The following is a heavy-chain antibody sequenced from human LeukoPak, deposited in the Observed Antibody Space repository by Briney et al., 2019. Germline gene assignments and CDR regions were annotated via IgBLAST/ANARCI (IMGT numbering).Heavy chain of an antibody. V-gene: IGHV4-59*01. D-gene: IGHD6-13*01. Sequence: PSETLSLTCTASGGSISRYYWSWIRQPPGKGLEWIGYIYYSGSTNYNPSLKSRVTISVDTSKNQFSLKLSSVTAADTAVYYCARRIAAAGTGWFDPWGQGTLVTVSS. CDR1: GGSISRYY. CDR3: ARRIAAAGTGWFDP. CDR2: IYYSGST. J-gene: IGHJ5*02.